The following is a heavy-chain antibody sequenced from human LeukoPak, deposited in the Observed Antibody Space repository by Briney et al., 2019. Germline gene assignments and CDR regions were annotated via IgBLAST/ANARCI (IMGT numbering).Heavy chain of an antibody. CDR2: IGAAGDT. J-gene: IGHJ3*02. Sequence: AGGSLRLSCAASGFNLSYYDMHWVRQTTGKGLECVSAIGAAGDTYYPGSVKGRFTISRENARNSLYLQMNSLRAEDTAVYYCARDEGLNDAFDIWGQGTMVTVSS. D-gene: IGHD4/OR15-4a*01. V-gene: IGHV3-13*01. CDR1: GFNLSYYD. CDR3: ARDEGLNDAFDI.